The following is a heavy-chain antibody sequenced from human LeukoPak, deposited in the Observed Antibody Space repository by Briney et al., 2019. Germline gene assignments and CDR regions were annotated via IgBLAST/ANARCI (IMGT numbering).Heavy chain of an antibody. D-gene: IGHD2-8*01. J-gene: IGHJ5*02. V-gene: IGHV1-2*02. CDR3: ARGVSDIVLMAGDNWFDP. CDR1: GYTFTDYY. Sequence: ASVKVSCKASGYTFTDYYIHWVRQAPGQGLEWMGWINPNSGGTNYAQKFQGRVTMTRDTSISTAYMELSRLRSDDTAVYYCARGVSDIVLMAGDNWFDPWGQGTLVTVSS. CDR2: INPNSGGT.